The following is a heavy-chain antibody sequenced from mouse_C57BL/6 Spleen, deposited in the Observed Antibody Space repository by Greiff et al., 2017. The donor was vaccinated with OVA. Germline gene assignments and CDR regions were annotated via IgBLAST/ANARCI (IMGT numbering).Heavy chain of an antibody. CDR2: IYPGDGDT. V-gene: IGHV1-82*01. Sequence: VQLQQSGPELVKPGASVKISCKASGYAFSSSWMNWVKQRPGKGLEWIGRIYPGDGDTNYNGKFKGKATLTADKSSSTAYMQLSSLTSEDSAVYFCARGTSHLWLRRGYYFDYWGQGTTLTVSS. CDR1: GYAFSSSW. D-gene: IGHD2-2*01. J-gene: IGHJ2*01. CDR3: ARGTSHLWLRRGYYFDY.